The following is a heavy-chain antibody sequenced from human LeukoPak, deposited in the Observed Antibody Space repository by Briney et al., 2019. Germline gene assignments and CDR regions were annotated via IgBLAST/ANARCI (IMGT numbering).Heavy chain of an antibody. Sequence: GSLRLSCAASGFTFSGYSMNWVRQAPGKGLEWISYVGISSGNTKYADSVKGRFTISGDKAKNSLYLQMNSLRVEDTAVYYCARDTKYAFDNWGQGTLVTVSS. J-gene: IGHJ4*02. CDR1: GFTFSGYS. CDR3: ARDTKYAFDN. V-gene: IGHV3-48*01. CDR2: VGISSGNT. D-gene: IGHD2-2*01.